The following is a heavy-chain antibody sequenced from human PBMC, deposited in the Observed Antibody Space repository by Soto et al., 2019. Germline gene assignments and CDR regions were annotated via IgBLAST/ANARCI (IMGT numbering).Heavy chain of an antibody. J-gene: IGHJ4*02. V-gene: IGHV4-39*01. CDR3: ARPVQSPYNYGFGYFDH. CDR2: IYYSGTT. D-gene: IGHD5-18*01. Sequence: ASETLSLTCTVSGGSISGTSYYWGWIRQPPGKGLEWIGTIYYSGTTYYNPSLKSRVTMSVDTSKNQFSLKLSSVTAADTAVYYCARPVQSPYNYGFGYFDHWGQGILVTVSS. CDR1: GGSISGTSYY.